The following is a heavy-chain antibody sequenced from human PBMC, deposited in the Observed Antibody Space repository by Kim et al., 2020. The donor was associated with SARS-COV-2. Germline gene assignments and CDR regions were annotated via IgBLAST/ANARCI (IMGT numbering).Heavy chain of an antibody. J-gene: IGHJ1*01. Sequence: GGSLRLSCAASGFTFRNYAMSWVRQSPGKGLEWVSTISKNGETTYYSDSVKGRFTISRDNSKNTVNLQMDSLRVEDTAVYYCAIDPPWTVADSSWGQGTL. CDR2: ISKNGETT. CDR3: AIDPPWTVADSS. V-gene: IGHV3-23*01. D-gene: IGHD6-19*01. CDR1: GFTFRNYA.